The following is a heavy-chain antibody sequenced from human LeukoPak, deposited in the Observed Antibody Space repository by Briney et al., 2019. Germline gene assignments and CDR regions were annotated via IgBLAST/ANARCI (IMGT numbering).Heavy chain of an antibody. CDR2: IYYSGST. CDR1: GGSISSSSYY. D-gene: IGHD3-3*01. J-gene: IGHJ4*02. CDR3: ARAGVELRRALFDY. Sequence: SSETLSLTCTVSGGSISSSSYYWGRIRQPPGKGLEWIGSIYYSGSTYYNPSLKSRATISVDTSKNQFSLKLSSVTAADTAVYYCARAGVELRRALFDYWGQGTLVTVSS. V-gene: IGHV4-39*07.